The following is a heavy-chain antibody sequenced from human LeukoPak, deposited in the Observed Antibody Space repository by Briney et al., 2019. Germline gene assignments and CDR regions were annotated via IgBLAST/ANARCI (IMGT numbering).Heavy chain of an antibody. CDR2: ISYDGSNK. CDR1: GFTFSSYA. Sequence: GGSLRLSCAASGFTFSSYAMHWVRQAPGKGLEWVAVISYDGSNKYYADSVKGRFTISRDNSKNTLYLQMNSLRAEDTAVYYCARDPATPTYYFDYWGQGTLVTVSS. V-gene: IGHV3-30*04. CDR3: ARDPATPTYYFDY. J-gene: IGHJ4*02.